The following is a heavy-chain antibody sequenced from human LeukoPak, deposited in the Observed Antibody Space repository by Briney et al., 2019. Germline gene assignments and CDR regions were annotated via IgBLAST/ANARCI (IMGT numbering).Heavy chain of an antibody. CDR2: IASDGSST. V-gene: IGHV3-74*01. Sequence: GGSLGLSCAASGFTFSSYWMNWVRQAPVKGLVWVSRIASDGSSTTYADSVKGRFSISRDNAKNTLYLQMNSLRVEDTAVYYCARGRPHGNDYWGQGTLVTVSS. CDR1: GFTFSSYW. J-gene: IGHJ4*02. D-gene: IGHD4-23*01. CDR3: ARGRPHGNDY.